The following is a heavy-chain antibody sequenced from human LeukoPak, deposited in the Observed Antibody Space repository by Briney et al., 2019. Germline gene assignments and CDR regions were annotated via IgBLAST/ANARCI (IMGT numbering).Heavy chain of an antibody. CDR2: ISGSAVSI. V-gene: IGHV3-23*01. CDR1: GFTFSSYA. Sequence: GGSLRLSCAASGFTFSSYAVSWVRQAPGKGLEWVSGISGSAVSIYYADSVKGRFTISRDNSKNTLSLQMNSLRAEDTAVYYCAKEETTVVKELCFDYWGQGTLVTVSS. J-gene: IGHJ4*02. CDR3: AKEETTVVKELCFDY. D-gene: IGHD4-23*01.